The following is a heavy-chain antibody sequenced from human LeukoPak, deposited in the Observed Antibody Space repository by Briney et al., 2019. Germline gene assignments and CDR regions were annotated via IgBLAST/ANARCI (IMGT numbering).Heavy chain of an antibody. D-gene: IGHD4-23*01. CDR2: IIPIFGTA. J-gene: IGHJ3*02. CDR1: GYTFTSYG. CDR3: ARVERALRWYQHDAFDI. V-gene: IGHV1-69*05. Sequence: SVKVSCKASGYTFTSYGISWVRQAPGQGLEWMGGIIPIFGTANYAQKFQGRVTITTDESTSTAYMELSSLRSEDTAVYYCARVERALRWYQHDAFDIWGQGTMVTVSS.